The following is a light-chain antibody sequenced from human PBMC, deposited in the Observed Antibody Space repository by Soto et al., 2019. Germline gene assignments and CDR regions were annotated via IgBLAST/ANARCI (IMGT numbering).Light chain of an antibody. V-gene: IGLV1-40*01. CDR2: GNS. J-gene: IGLJ1*01. CDR1: SSNIGAGYD. Sequence: QSALTQPPSVSGAPGQRVTISCTGSSSNIGAGYDVHWYQQLPGTAPKLLIYGNSNRPSGVPDRFSGSKSGTSASLAITGLQAEDEADYYCQSYDSSLSGLYVFGTGTKAHRP. CDR3: QSYDSSLSGLYV.